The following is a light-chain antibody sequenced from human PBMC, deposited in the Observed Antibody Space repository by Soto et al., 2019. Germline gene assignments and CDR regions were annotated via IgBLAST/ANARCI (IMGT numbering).Light chain of an antibody. CDR3: HQYYSTPYT. V-gene: IGKV4-1*01. CDR2: WAS. J-gene: IGKJ2*01. Sequence: DFVMTQTPDSLAVSLGERATINCKSSPSVLSSSNNKNYLAWYQQKPGQPPRLLIYWASTRDSGVPDRFSGSGSGTDFTLTISSLQAEDVAVYYCHQYYSTPYTFGHGTKVDIK. CDR1: PSVLSSSNNKNY.